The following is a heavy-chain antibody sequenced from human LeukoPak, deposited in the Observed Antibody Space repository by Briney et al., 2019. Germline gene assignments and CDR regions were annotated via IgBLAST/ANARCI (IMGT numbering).Heavy chain of an antibody. J-gene: IGHJ3*02. CDR1: GGSISSYY. D-gene: IGHD6-13*01. Sequence: PSETLSLTCTVSGGSISSYYWSWIRQPPGKGLEWIGSIYYSGSTNYNPSLKSRVTISVDTSKNQFSLKLSSVTAADTAVYYCARSGYSSSWIAFDIWGQGTMVTVSS. CDR3: ARSGYSSSWIAFDI. CDR2: IYYSGST. V-gene: IGHV4-59*01.